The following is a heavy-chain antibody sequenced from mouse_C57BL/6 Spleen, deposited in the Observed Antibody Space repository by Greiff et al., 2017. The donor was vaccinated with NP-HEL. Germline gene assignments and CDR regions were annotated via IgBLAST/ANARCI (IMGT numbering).Heavy chain of an antibody. CDR3: ARGEYGNWYFDV. CDR2: IYPGDGDT. J-gene: IGHJ1*03. D-gene: IGHD2-10*02. V-gene: IGHV1-80*01. CDR1: GYAFSSYW. Sequence: VQLQESGAELVKPGASVKISCKASGYAFSSYWMNWVKQRPGKGLEWIGQIYPGDGDTNYNGKFKGKATLTADKSSSTAYMQLSSLTSEDSAVYFCARGEYGNWYFDVWGTGTTVTVSS.